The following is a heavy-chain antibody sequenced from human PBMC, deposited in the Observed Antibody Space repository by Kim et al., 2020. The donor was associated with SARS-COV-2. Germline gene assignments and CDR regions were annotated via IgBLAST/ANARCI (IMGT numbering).Heavy chain of an antibody. V-gene: IGHV4-59*01. D-gene: IGHD3-22*01. J-gene: IGHJ6*02. CDR2: IYYSGST. CDR1: GGSISSYY. Sequence: SETLSLTCTVSGGSISSYYWSWIRQPPGKGLEWIGYIYYSGSTNYNPSLKSRVTISVDTSKNQFSLKLSSVTAADTAVYYCARVGGSGYPYSYYYYYGMDVWGQGTTVTVSS. CDR3: ARVGGSGYPYSYYYYYGMDV.